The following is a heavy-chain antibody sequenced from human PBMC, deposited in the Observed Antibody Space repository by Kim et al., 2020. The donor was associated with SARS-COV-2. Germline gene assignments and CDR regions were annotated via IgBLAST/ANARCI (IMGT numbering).Heavy chain of an antibody. J-gene: IGHJ4*02. CDR1: GGSISSGGSY. V-gene: IGHV4-31*03. D-gene: IGHD3-10*01. Sequence: SETLSLTCTVSGGSISSGGSYWSWIRQHPGKGLEWIGYIYYSGSTYYNPSLKSRVTISVDTTKNQFSLKLSSVTAADTAVYYCARWEDHYYGSGSSDYWGQGTLVTVSS. CDR3: ARWEDHYYGSGSSDY. CDR2: IYYSGST.